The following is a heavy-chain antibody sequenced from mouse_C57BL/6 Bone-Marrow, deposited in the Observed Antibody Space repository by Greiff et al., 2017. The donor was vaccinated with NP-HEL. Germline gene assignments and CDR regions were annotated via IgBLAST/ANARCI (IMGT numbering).Heavy chain of an antibody. V-gene: IGHV1-52*01. CDR2: IDPSDSET. J-gene: IGHJ1*03. Sequence: VQLQQPGAELVRPGSSVKLSCKASGYTFTSYWMHWVKQRPIQGLEWIGNIDPSDSETHYNQKFKDKATLTVDKSSSTAYMQLSSLTSEDSAVYYCARRRGNYGSSYWYFDVWGTGTTVTVSS. CDR1: GYTFTSYW. D-gene: IGHD1-1*01. CDR3: ARRRGNYGSSYWYFDV.